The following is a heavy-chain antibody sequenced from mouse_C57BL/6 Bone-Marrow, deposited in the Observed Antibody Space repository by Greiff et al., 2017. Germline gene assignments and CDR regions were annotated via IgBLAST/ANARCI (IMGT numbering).Heavy chain of an antibody. CDR1: GYTFTSYW. V-gene: IGHV1-50*01. J-gene: IGHJ4*01. CDR3: AREYGYYPC. Sequence: QVQLQQPGAELVKPGASVKLSCKASGYTFTSYWMQWVKQRPGQGLEWIGEIDPSDSYTNYNQKFKGKATLTIDTSSSTAYMQLSSLTSEDSAVYYCAREYGYYPCWGQGTSVTVSS. CDR2: IDPSDSYT. D-gene: IGHD2-10*02.